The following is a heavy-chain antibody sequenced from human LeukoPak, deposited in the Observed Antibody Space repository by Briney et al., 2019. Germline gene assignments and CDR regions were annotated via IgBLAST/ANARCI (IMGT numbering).Heavy chain of an antibody. D-gene: IGHD2-8*01. CDR2: IYYSGST. CDR3: ARVSCTNGVCWAIDY. CDR1: GGSISSGGYC. Sequence: SQTLSLTCTVSGGSISSGGYCWSWIRQHPGKGLEWIGYIYYSGSTNYNPSLKSRVTISVDTSKNQFSLKLSSVTAADTAVYYCARVSCTNGVCWAIDYWGQGTLVTVSS. V-gene: IGHV4-61*08. J-gene: IGHJ4*02.